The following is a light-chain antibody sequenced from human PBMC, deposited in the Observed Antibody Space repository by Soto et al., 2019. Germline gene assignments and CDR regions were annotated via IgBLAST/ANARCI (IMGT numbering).Light chain of an antibody. CDR3: QEFGTSPPWT. J-gene: IGKJ1*01. CDR2: GAS. Sequence: EIVLTQSPGTLSLSPGERATLSCRASQSVSSNYLAWYQKKPGQAPRLLIHGASSRATGIPDRFSGSGSGTDFTLTISRLEPEDFAVYYCQEFGTSPPWTFGQGTEVEMK. CDR1: QSVSSNY. V-gene: IGKV3-20*01.